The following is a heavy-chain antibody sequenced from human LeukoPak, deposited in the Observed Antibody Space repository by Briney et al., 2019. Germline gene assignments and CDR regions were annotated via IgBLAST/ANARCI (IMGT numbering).Heavy chain of an antibody. CDR1: GGSFSGYY. V-gene: IGHV4-34*01. D-gene: IGHD2-15*01. J-gene: IGHJ3*02. CDR2: IYYSGST. Sequence: PSETLSLTCAVYGGSFSGYYWGWIRQPPGKGLEWIGSIYYSGSTYYNPSLKSRVTISVDTSKNQFSLKLSSVTAADTAVYYCARASRGTSRVDAFDIWGQGTMVTVSS. CDR3: ARASRGTSRVDAFDI.